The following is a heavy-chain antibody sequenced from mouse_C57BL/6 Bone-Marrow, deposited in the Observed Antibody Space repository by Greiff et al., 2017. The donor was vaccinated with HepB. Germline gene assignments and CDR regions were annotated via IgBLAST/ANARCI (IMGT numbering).Heavy chain of an antibody. V-gene: IGHV1-36*01. CDR1: GFTFTDYY. Sequence: VQLKESGPVLVKPGPSVKISCKASGFTFTDYYMHWVKQSHGKSLEWIGLVYPYNGGTSYNQKFKGKATLTVDTSSSTAYMELNSLTSEDSAVYYCARGGGVYYGSSYEYFDVWGTGTTVTVSS. CDR2: VYPYNGGT. CDR3: ARGGGVYYGSSYEYFDV. D-gene: IGHD1-1*01. J-gene: IGHJ1*03.